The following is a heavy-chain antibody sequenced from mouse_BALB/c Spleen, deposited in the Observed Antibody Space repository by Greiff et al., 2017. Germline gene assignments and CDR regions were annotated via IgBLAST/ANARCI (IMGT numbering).Heavy chain of an antibody. CDR3: ARLGREDFDY. CDR2: ISSGSSTI. D-gene: IGHD4-1*01. J-gene: IGHJ2*01. Sequence: EVQVVESGGGLVQPGGSRKLSCAASGFTFSSFGMHWVRQAPEKGLEWVAYISSGSSTIYYADTVKGRFTISRDNPKNTLFLQMTSLRSEDTAMYYCARLGREDFDYWGQGTTLTVSS. V-gene: IGHV5-17*02. CDR1: GFTFSSFG.